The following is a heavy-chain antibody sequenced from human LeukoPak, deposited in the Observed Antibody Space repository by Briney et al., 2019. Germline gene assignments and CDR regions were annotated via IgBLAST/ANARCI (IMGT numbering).Heavy chain of an antibody. J-gene: IGHJ6*02. V-gene: IGHV3-21*04. CDR1: KFSFSSYW. CDR3: AKGSRMVRGALDV. Sequence: GGSLRLSCAASKFSFSSYWMHWVRQAPGKGLEWVSSISDNSNYIYYSDSVEGRFTISRDNAKNSLYLQMNSLRTEDTALYYCAKGSRMVRGALDVWGQGTTVTVSS. D-gene: IGHD3-10*01. CDR2: ISDNSNYI.